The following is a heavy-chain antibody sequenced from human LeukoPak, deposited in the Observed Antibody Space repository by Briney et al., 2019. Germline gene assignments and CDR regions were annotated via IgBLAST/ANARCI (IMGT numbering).Heavy chain of an antibody. Sequence: SETLSLTCTVSGGSISSGSYYWSWTRQPPGKGLEWIGEINHSGSTNYNPSLKSRVTISVDTSKNQFSLKLSSVTAADTAVYYCARGPAAASPFWGQGTLVTVSS. CDR1: GGSISSGSYY. CDR2: INHSGST. V-gene: IGHV4-39*07. D-gene: IGHD6-13*01. CDR3: ARGPAAASPF. J-gene: IGHJ4*02.